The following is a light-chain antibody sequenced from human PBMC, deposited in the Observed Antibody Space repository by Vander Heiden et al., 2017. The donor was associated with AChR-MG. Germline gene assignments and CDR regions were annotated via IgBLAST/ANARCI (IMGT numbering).Light chain of an antibody. CDR1: SSNIGDNT. J-gene: IGLJ3*02. V-gene: IGLV1-44*01. Sequence: QSVLTQPPSASGTPGQRVTISCSGSSSNIGDNTVTWYQQLPGTAPKLRIYSYNQRPSGVPDRFSGSRSGTSASLAISGLQSEDEAHYYCAAWDDSLNGWVFGGGTKLTVL. CDR3: AAWDDSLNGWV. CDR2: SYN.